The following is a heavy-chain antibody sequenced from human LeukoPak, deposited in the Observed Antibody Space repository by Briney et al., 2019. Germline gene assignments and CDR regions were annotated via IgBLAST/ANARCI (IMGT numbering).Heavy chain of an antibody. J-gene: IGHJ4*02. CDR3: ARTLWQLVGGGYFDY. D-gene: IGHD6-6*01. CDR2: IYHSGST. Sequence: PSETLSLTCTVSGGSISSGGYYWSWIRQPPGKGLEWIGYIYHSGSTYYNPSLKSRVTISVDRSKNQFSLKLSSVTAADTAVYYCARTLWQLVGGGYFDYWGQGTLVTVSS. CDR1: GGSISSGGYY. V-gene: IGHV4-30-2*01.